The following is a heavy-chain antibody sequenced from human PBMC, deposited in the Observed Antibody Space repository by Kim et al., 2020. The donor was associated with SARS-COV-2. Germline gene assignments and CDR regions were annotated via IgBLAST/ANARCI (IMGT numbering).Heavy chain of an antibody. D-gene: IGHD2-15*01. Sequence: NPSLKSRVTISVDTSKNQFSLKLSSVTAADTAVYYCARDSGSYVVGGFDYWGQGTLVTVSS. V-gene: IGHV4-59*01. CDR3: ARDSGSYVVGGFDY. J-gene: IGHJ4*02.